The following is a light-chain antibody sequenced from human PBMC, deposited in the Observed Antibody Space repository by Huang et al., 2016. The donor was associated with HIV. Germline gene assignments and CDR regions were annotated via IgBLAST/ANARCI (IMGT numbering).Light chain of an antibody. CDR3: QQYGTSPQT. V-gene: IGKV3-20*01. J-gene: IGKJ1*01. Sequence: EIVLTQSPGTLVLSPGERATLSCRASQSVSSSYLAWYQQKPGQAPRLVIHGASSRATGIPDRFSGSGSGTDFTLTISRLEPEDFAVYYCQQYGTSPQTFGQGTKVEIK. CDR2: GAS. CDR1: QSVSSSY.